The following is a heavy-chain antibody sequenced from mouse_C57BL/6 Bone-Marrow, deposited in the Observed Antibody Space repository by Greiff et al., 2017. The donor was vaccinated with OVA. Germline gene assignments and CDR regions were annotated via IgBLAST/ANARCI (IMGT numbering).Heavy chain of an antibody. CDR1: GFTFSDYY. Sequence: DVMLVESGGGLVQPGGSLKLSCAASGFTFSDYYMYWVRQTPEKRLEWVAYISNGGGSTYYPDTVKGRFTISRDNAKNTLYLQMSRLKSEDTAMYYCARHHYYYVSSYGYFDYWGQGTTLTVSS. CDR3: ARHHYYYVSSYGYFDY. CDR2: ISNGGGST. V-gene: IGHV5-12*01. J-gene: IGHJ2*01. D-gene: IGHD1-1*01.